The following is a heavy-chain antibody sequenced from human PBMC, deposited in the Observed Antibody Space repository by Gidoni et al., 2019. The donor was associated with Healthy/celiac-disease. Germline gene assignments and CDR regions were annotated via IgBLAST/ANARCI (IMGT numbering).Heavy chain of an antibody. CDR2: MSSSVSTI. V-gene: IGHV3-48*03. Sequence: VQLVESGGVLVQPGGTLRLSSAASGLPFSGYEMNWVLQAPEKGVEWVSFMSSSVSTICYADSVKGRFTISRDNAKNSLYLQVNSLRAEDTAVYYGAREGPKTPDAFDIWGQGTMVTVSS. J-gene: IGHJ3*02. CDR3: AREGPKTPDAFDI. CDR1: GLPFSGYE.